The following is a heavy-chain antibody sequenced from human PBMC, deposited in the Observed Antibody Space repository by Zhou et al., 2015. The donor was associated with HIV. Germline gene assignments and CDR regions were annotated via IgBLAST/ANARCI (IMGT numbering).Heavy chain of an antibody. CDR1: GGTFSSYA. D-gene: IGHD2-2*01. Sequence: QVQLVQSGAEVKKPGSSVKVSCKASGGTFSSYAISWVRQAPGQGLEWMGGIIPIFGTANYAQKFQGRVTITADESTSTAYMELSSLRSEDTAVYYCARDRKGGYCSSTSCYYYYGMDVWGQGTTVTVSS. CDR3: ARDRKGGYCSSTSCYYYYGMDV. CDR2: IIPIFGTA. V-gene: IGHV1-69*12. J-gene: IGHJ6*02.